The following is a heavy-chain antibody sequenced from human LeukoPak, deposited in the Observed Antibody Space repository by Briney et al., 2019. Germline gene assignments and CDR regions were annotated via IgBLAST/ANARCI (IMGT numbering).Heavy chain of an antibody. D-gene: IGHD3-10*01. Sequence: SETLSLTCAVYGGSLSGHYWTGIREPPGKGLEWIGQINHSGSTTYNPSLNSRVTISVDTSKNQSSLKLSSVTAADTAVYYCARPRYGSGSLASWGQGTLVTVSS. J-gene: IGHJ4*02. V-gene: IGHV4-34*01. CDR1: GGSLSGHY. CDR3: ARPRYGSGSLAS. CDR2: INHSGST.